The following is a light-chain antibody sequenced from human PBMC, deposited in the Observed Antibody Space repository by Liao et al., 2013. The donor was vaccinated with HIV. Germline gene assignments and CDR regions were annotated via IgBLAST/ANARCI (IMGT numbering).Light chain of an antibody. Sequence: YMLAQPPSLSVAPGGTATMTCGGEVIGTKSVNWYRHKPGQAPVIVIFYDRDRPSGIPDRFSGSRSGNTATLSISRAEAGDEADYYCQVWDSRNSRWMFGGGTKVTVL. CDR3: QVWDSRNSRWM. CDR2: YDR. J-gene: IGLJ3*02. CDR1: VIGTKS. V-gene: IGLV3-21*04.